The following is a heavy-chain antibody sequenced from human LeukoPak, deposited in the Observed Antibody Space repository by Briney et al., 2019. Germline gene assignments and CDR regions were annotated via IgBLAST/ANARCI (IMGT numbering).Heavy chain of an antibody. Sequence: PGGSLRLFCAASGFTVSSNYMSWVRQAPGKGLEWVSVIYSGGSTYYADSVKGRFTISRDNSKNTLYLQMNSLRAEDTAVYYCAKGKRIVVVPAATDYWGQGTLVTVSS. CDR1: GFTVSSNY. D-gene: IGHD2-2*01. CDR2: IYSGGST. V-gene: IGHV3-53*01. J-gene: IGHJ4*02. CDR3: AKGKRIVVVPAATDY.